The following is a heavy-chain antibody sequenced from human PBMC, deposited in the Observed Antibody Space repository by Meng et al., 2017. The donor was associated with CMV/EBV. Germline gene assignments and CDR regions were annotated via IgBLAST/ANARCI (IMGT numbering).Heavy chain of an antibody. V-gene: IGHV3-30*02. J-gene: IGHJ6*02. D-gene: IGHD3-22*01. CDR3: AKDRGYYDSSGYNPMGDYYGMDV. CDR1: GFTFSSYG. Sequence: GGPLRLSCAASGFTFSSYGMHWVRQAPGKGLEWVAFIRYDGSNKYYADSVKGRFTISRDNSKNTLYLQMNSLRAEDTAVYYCAKDRGYYDSSGYNPMGDYYGMDVWGQGTTVTVSS. CDR2: IRYDGSNK.